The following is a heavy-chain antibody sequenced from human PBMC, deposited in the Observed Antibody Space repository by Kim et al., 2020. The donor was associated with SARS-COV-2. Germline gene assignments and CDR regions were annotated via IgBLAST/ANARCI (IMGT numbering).Heavy chain of an antibody. CDR2: ISGSGGST. CDR3: AKGRYAYYYGSGSDHDAFDI. Sequence: GGSLRLSCAASGFTFSSYAMSWVRQAPGKGLEWVSAISGSGGSTYYADSVKGRFTISRDNSKNTLYLQMNSLRAEDTAVYYCAKGRYAYYYGSGSDHDAFDIWGQGTMVTVSS. J-gene: IGHJ3*02. V-gene: IGHV3-23*01. D-gene: IGHD3-10*01. CDR1: GFTFSSYA.